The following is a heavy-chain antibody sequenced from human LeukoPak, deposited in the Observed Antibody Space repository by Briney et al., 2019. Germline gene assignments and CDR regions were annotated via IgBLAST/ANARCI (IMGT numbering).Heavy chain of an antibody. CDR2: ISAYNGNT. CDR1: GYTFTSYG. Sequence: ASVKVSCKASGYTFTSYGISWVRQAPGQGLEWMGWISAYNGNTNYAQKLQGRVTMTTDTSTSTAYMELRSLRSDDTAVYYCAREVYSGSYSWDAFDIWGQGTMVTVSS. V-gene: IGHV1-18*01. J-gene: IGHJ3*02. D-gene: IGHD1-26*01. CDR3: AREVYSGSYSWDAFDI.